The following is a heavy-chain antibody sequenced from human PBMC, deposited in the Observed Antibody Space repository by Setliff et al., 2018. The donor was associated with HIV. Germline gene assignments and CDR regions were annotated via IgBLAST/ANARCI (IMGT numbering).Heavy chain of an antibody. CDR1: GFTFISSA. CDR2: IVVGSGNT. V-gene: IGHV1-58*02. CDR3: AARPGVDSSAYYDYYYMDV. Sequence: SVKVSCQASGFTFISSAMQWVRQARGRRLEWIGWIVVGSGNTNYAQKLQERVTITRDMSTRTTYMELSNLRSEDTAVYYCAARPGVDSSAYYDYYYMDVWGKGTTVTVSS. D-gene: IGHD3-22*01. J-gene: IGHJ6*03.